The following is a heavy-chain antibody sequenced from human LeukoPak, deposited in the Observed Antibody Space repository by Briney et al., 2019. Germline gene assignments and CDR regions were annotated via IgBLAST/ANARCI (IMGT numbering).Heavy chain of an antibody. V-gene: IGHV4-59*01. J-gene: IGHJ3*02. CDR3: ARDSFWGAFDI. Sequence: PSETLSLTCTVSGGSISSYYWRWIRQPPGKGLEWIGYIYYSGSTNYNPSLKSRVTISVDTSKNQFSLKLSSVTAADTAVYYCARDSFWGAFDIWGQGTMVTVSS. CDR1: GGSISSYY. CDR2: IYYSGST. D-gene: IGHD3-16*01.